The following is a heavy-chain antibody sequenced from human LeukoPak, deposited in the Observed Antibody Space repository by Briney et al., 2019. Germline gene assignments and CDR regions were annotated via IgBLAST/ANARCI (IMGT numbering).Heavy chain of an antibody. CDR1: GGYISSYY. J-gene: IGHJ5*02. CDR2: IYYSGST. V-gene: IGHV4-59*01. CDR3: ARLHVRGWFDP. D-gene: IGHD2/OR15-2a*01. Sequence: SETLSLTCTVSGGYISSYYWSWIRQPPGKGLEWIGYIYYSGSTNYNPSLKSRVTISVDTSKNQFSLKLSSVTAADTAVYYCARLHVRGWFDPWGQGTLVTVSS.